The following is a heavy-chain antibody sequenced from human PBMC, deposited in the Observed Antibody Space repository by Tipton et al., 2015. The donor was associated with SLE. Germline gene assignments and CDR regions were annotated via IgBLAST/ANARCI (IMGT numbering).Heavy chain of an antibody. CDR1: GGSFSDYY. J-gene: IGHJ6*02. CDR3: ARGRLLEWLSTYYYCYGMDV. V-gene: IGHV4-34*01. CDR2: INHGRSA. D-gene: IGHD3-3*01. Sequence: GLVKPSETLSLSCAVFGGSFSDYYWTWIRQPPGEGLQWIGDINHGRSANYNPSLKSRVTISVDTSKIQFSLKLSSVTAADTAVYYCARGRLLEWLSTYYYCYGMDVWGHGTTVTVSS.